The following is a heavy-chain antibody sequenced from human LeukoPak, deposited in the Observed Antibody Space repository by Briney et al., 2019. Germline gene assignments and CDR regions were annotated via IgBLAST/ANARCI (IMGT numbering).Heavy chain of an antibody. J-gene: IGHJ6*02. Sequence: PGGSLRLSRAASGFIFSGYWMTWVRQAPGKGLQWVASIKQDGSDSYHVDSVRGRFTISRDNARDSLFLQMKNLRADDTAVYYCAKNIAAPGRVDYQLYAMDEWGQGTTVTVSS. V-gene: IGHV3-7*01. CDR2: IKQDGSDS. CDR3: AKNIAAPGRVDYQLYAMDE. CDR1: GFIFSGYW. D-gene: IGHD6-13*01.